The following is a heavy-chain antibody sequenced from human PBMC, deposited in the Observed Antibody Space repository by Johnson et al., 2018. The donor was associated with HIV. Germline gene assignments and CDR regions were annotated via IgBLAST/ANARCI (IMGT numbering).Heavy chain of an antibody. CDR2: IYSGGDT. D-gene: IGHD4-17*01. Sequence: EVQLVESGGGLVQPGGSLRLSCAASGFIVRSNYMNWVRQAPGKGLEWVSVIYSGGDTYYSDSVMGRFTISRDTSKNTLYLQMNSLRAEDTAVYYCARSRDYGPARSAFDIWGQGTMVTVSS. CDR3: ARSRDYGPARSAFDI. V-gene: IGHV3-66*01. J-gene: IGHJ3*02. CDR1: GFIVRSNY.